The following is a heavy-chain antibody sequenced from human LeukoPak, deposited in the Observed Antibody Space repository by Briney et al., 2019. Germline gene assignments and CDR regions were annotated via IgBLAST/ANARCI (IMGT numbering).Heavy chain of an antibody. CDR3: ARVNAPVATFDY. CDR2: ISHSGST. J-gene: IGHJ4*02. Sequence: SETLSLTCTVSGYSISSTYYGAWIRQPPGKGLEWIASISHSGSTYYTPSLESRLTISLDTSRNHFSLRLSSVTAADTAVYYCARVNAPVATFDYWGLGTLVAVSS. D-gene: IGHD1-1*01. CDR1: GYSISSTYY. V-gene: IGHV4-38-2*02.